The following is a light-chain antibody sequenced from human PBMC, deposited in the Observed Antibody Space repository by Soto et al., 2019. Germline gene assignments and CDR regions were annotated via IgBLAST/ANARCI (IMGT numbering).Light chain of an antibody. CDR2: GAS. CDR3: QQYSIWPPIT. V-gene: IGKV3D-15*01. J-gene: IGKJ5*01. CDR1: QSVRSN. Sequence: EIVMTQSPATLSVSPGERATLSCRASQSVRSNLAWYQQKPGQAPRLLIYGASTRAAGIPDRFSGSGSGTEFTLTISSLQSEDFAVYYCQQYSIWPPITFGQGTRLEI.